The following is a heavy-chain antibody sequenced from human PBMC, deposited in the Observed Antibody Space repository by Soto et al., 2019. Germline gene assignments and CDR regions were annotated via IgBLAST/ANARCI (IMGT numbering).Heavy chain of an antibody. Sequence: QVQVQEADPGPGKPSETLSLTCTVSGCFISRYYWSWVRQSPGEGLEWIGYIYYSGSTNYNPSLKSRVTISVDTSKNQFSLKLSSVTAADAAVYYCARHGEHSSSWYFDYWGQGTLVTVSS. CDR2: IYYSGST. D-gene: IGHD6-13*01. CDR3: ARHGEHSSSWYFDY. CDR1: GCFISRYY. J-gene: IGHJ4*02. V-gene: IGHV4-59*08.